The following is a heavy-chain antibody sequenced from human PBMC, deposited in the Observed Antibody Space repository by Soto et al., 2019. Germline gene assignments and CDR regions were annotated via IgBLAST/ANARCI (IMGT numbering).Heavy chain of an antibody. D-gene: IGHD6-13*01. J-gene: IGHJ4*02. V-gene: IGHV3-33*01. CDR1: GFTFSSYG. Sequence: GGSLRLSCAASGFTFSSYGMHWVRQAPGKGLEWVAVIWYDGSNKYYADSVKGRFTISRVNSKNTLYLQMNSLRAEDTAVYYCASTLGKMKYSSSLDYWGQGTLVTVSS. CDR2: IWYDGSNK. CDR3: ASTLGKMKYSSSLDY.